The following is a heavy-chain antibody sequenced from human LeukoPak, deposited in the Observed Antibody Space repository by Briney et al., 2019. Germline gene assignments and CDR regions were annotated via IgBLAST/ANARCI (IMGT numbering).Heavy chain of an antibody. CDR2: IGTAGDT. CDR1: GFTFSSYD. D-gene: IGHD6-13*01. Sequence: GGSLRLSCAASGFTFSSYDMYWVRQATGKGLEWVSVIGTAGDTYYPGSVKGRFTISRENAKNSLYPQMNSLRAEDTAVYYCARGGSSGSWYIDYWGQGTLVTVSS. V-gene: IGHV3-13*01. J-gene: IGHJ4*02. CDR3: ARGGSSGSWYIDY.